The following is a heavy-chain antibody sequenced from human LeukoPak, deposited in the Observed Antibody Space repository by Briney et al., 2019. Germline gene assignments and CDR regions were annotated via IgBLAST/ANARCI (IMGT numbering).Heavy chain of an antibody. D-gene: IGHD1-26*01. V-gene: IGHV1-46*01. CDR2: INPSGGST. Sequence: ASVKVSCKASGYTFTSYYMHWVRQAPGQGLEWMGIINPSGGSTSYAQKFQGRVTMTRDMSTSTVYMELRSLRSDDTAVYYCAREQWDDAFDIWGQGTMVTVSS. CDR1: GYTFTSYY. J-gene: IGHJ3*02. CDR3: AREQWDDAFDI.